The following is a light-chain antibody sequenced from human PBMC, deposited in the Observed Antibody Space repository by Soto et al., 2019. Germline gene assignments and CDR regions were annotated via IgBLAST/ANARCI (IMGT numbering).Light chain of an antibody. V-gene: IGKV3-20*01. CDR1: QSVSRNY. Sequence: EIGLTQSPGTLSLSPGGRATLSCRASQSVSRNYVAWYQQKPGQAPRLLIYGASSRASGIPDRFSGSGSGADFTLSITRLEPEDFALYYCQQYGNSPRTFGQGTKVDI. J-gene: IGKJ1*01. CDR3: QQYGNSPRT. CDR2: GAS.